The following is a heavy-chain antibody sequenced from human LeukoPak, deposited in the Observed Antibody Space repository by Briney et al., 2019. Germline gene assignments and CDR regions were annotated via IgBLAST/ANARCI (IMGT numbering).Heavy chain of an antibody. CDR1: GGSISSHY. D-gene: IGHD1-26*01. CDR3: ARAWRGSYRSLWFDP. Sequence: SETLSLTCTVSGGSISSHYRSWIRQPPGKGLEWIGYIYYSGSTNYNPSLKSRVTISVDTSKNQFSLKLSSVTAADTAVYYCARAWRGSYRSLWFDPWGQGTLVTVSS. V-gene: IGHV4-59*11. CDR2: IYYSGST. J-gene: IGHJ5*02.